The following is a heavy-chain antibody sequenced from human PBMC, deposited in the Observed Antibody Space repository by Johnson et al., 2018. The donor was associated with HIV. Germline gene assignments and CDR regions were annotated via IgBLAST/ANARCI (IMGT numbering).Heavy chain of an antibody. V-gene: IGHV3-30-3*01. J-gene: IGHJ3*02. Sequence: VQLVESGGGVVQPGRSLRLSCAASGFTFSSYAMHWVRQAPGKGLEWVAVISYDGSNKYYADSVKGRFTISRDNSKNTLYLKMNSLRAEDTAVYYCARDRDYGDYKVGAFDIWGQGTMVTVSS. CDR2: ISYDGSNK. CDR1: GFTFSSYA. D-gene: IGHD4-17*01. CDR3: ARDRDYGDYKVGAFDI.